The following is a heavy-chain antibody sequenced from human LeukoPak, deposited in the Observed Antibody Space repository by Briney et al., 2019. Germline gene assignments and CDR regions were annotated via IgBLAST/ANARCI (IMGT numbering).Heavy chain of an antibody. CDR2: IIPIFGTA. V-gene: IGHV1-69*05. CDR1: GGTFSSYA. J-gene: IGHJ4*02. CDR3: ARNYYDSSGYFDY. Sequence: ASVKVSCKASGGTFSSYAISWVRQAPGQGLEGMGRIIPIFGTANYAQKFQGRVTITTDESTSTAYMELSSLRSEDTAVYYCARNYYDSSGYFDYWGQGTLVTVSS. D-gene: IGHD3-22*01.